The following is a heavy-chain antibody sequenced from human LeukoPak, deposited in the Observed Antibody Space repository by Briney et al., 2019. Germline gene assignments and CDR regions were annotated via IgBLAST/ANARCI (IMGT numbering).Heavy chain of an antibody. CDR2: IIPIFGTA. J-gene: IGHJ4*02. Sequence: GSSVKASCKASGGTFSSYAISWVRQAPGQGLEWMGGIIPIFGTANYAQKFQGRVTITADESTSTAYMELSSLRSEDTAVYYCARVPFSGSYYAADFDYWGQGTLVTVSS. D-gene: IGHD1-26*01. CDR3: ARVPFSGSYYAADFDY. CDR1: GGTFSSYA. V-gene: IGHV1-69*01.